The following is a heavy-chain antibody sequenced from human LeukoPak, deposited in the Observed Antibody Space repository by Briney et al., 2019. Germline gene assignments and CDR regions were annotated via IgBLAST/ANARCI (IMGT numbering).Heavy chain of an antibody. D-gene: IGHD3-22*01. Sequence: SVKLSFTASGGTFSSYAISWVRQAPGQGLEWMGGIIPIFGTANYAQKFQGRVTITADESTSTAYMELSSLRSEDTAVYYCARPRGYYYDSSGYYFPFDYWGQGTLVTVSS. J-gene: IGHJ4*02. CDR3: ARPRGYYYDSSGYYFPFDY. CDR1: GGTFSSYA. V-gene: IGHV1-69*13. CDR2: IIPIFGTA.